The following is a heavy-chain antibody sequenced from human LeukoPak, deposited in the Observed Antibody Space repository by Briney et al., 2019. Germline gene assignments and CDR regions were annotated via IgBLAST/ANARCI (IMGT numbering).Heavy chain of an antibody. Sequence: SETLSLTCTVSGYTISSGYYWGWIRQPPGKGLGWIGSNYDSGRTYYNPSLKSRVTITVYTSKNQFSLKLTSVTAADTAVYYCAREGDSSSGGWFDPWGQGTLVTVSS. J-gene: IGHJ5*02. CDR2: NYDSGRT. V-gene: IGHV4-38-2*02. D-gene: IGHD6-13*01. CDR1: GYTISSGYY. CDR3: AREGDSSSGGWFDP.